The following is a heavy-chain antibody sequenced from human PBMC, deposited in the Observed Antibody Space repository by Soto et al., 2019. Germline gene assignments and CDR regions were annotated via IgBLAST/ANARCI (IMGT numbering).Heavy chain of an antibody. D-gene: IGHD3-22*01. CDR3: ARGGSYYDSSGLPWFDP. V-gene: IGHV4-31*03. CDR2: IYYSGST. J-gene: IGHJ5*02. CDR1: GGSISSGGYY. Sequence: LSLTCTVSGGSISSGGYYWSWIRQHPGKGLEWIGYIYYSGSTYYNPSLKSRVTISVDTSKNQFSLKLSSVTAADTAVYYCARGGSYYDSSGLPWFDPWGQGTLVTVSS.